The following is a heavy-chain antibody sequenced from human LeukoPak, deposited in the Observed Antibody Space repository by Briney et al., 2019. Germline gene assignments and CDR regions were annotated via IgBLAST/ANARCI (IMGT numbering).Heavy chain of an antibody. V-gene: IGHV4-31*03. Sequence: SETLSLTCTVSGGSISSSGYYWSWIRQHPGKGLEWIGYIYYSGSTYYNPSLKSRVTISVDTSKNQFSLKLSSVTAADTAVYYCARGGAYYYGSGTTFDIWGQGTMVTVSS. D-gene: IGHD3-10*01. CDR1: GGSISSSGYY. CDR3: ARGGAYYYGSGTTFDI. CDR2: IYYSGST. J-gene: IGHJ3*02.